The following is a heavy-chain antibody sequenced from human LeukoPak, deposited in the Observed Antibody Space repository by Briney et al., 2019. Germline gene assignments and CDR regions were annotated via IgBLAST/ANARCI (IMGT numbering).Heavy chain of an antibody. Sequence: SQTLSLTCVISGGSVSSNSVAWNWIRQSPSRGLEWLGRTYYRSKWYNDYAVSVQGRITVNPDTSKNQFSLQLDSVTPHDTALYYCARGAYSTFDIWGQGTMVTVSS. CDR2: TYYRSKWYN. CDR3: ARGAYSTFDI. V-gene: IGHV6-1*01. D-gene: IGHD4-11*01. J-gene: IGHJ3*02. CDR1: GGSVSSNSVA.